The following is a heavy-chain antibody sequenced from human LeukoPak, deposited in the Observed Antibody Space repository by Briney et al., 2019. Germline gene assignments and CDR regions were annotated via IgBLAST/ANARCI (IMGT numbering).Heavy chain of an antibody. V-gene: IGHV3-9*01. CDR2: ISWNSGSI. CDR3: ASRYCSSTSCHLPYSDYYYMDV. CDR1: GFTFDDYA. J-gene: IGHJ6*03. Sequence: GGSLRLSCAASGFTFDDYAKHWVRQAPGKGLEWVSGISWNSGSIGYADSVKGRFTISRDNAKNSLYLQMNSLRAEDTALYYCASRYCSSTSCHLPYSDYYYMDVWGKGTTVTVSS. D-gene: IGHD2-2*01.